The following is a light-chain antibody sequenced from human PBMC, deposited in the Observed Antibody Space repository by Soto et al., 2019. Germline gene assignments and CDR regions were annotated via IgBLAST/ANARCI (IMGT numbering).Light chain of an antibody. J-gene: IGKJ4*01. CDR2: GAS. Sequence: EIVLTQSPGTLSLSPGERATLSCRASQSVSSNYLAWYQQKSGQAPRLLIYGASNRATGVPERFSGSGSGTDFTLIISRVEPEDFAVYYCHQYGTSPQLTFGGGTKVEIK. CDR3: HQYGTSPQLT. CDR1: QSVSSNY. V-gene: IGKV3-20*01.